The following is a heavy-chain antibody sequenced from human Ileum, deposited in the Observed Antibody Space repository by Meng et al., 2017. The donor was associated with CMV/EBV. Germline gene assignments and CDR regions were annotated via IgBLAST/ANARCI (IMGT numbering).Heavy chain of an antibody. Sequence: GESLKISCAAPGFIFSDHYMDWVRQAPGKGLEWVGRTRDKTRSYTTEYAASVKGRVNISREVSNNLLYLQTNSLKTEDTAVYYCARVADVSWGYGLDVWGQGTTVTVSS. J-gene: IGHJ6*02. V-gene: IGHV3-72*01. D-gene: IGHD3-16*01. CDR2: TRDKTRSYTT. CDR3: ARVADVSWGYGLDV. CDR1: GFIFSDHY.